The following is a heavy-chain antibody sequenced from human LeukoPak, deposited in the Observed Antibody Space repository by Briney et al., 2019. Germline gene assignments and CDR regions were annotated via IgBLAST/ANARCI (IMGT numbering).Heavy chain of an antibody. CDR2: IYYSGST. Sequence: KSSETLSLTCTVSGGSISSNNYYWGWIRQPPGKGLEWIGSIYYSGSTYYNPSLKSRVTISVDTSKNQFSLNLSSVTAADTAVYYCARVISSGYYYFDYWGQGTLVTVSS. D-gene: IGHD3-22*01. CDR1: GGSISSNNYY. V-gene: IGHV4-39*07. J-gene: IGHJ4*02. CDR3: ARVISSGYYYFDY.